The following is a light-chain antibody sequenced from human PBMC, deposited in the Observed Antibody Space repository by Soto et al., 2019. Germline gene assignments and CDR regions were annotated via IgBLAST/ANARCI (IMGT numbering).Light chain of an antibody. J-gene: IGKJ4*01. CDR1: QDIRDD. CDR3: LQDYSYPLT. V-gene: IGKV1-6*01. Sequence: AIPMTQSPSSLSASVGDRVTITCRASQDIRDDLGWYQQKPGKAPKLLIYAASNFLSGVPSRFSGSGSGTGFTLTISSLQPEDFATYYCLQDYSYPLTFGGGTKVEIK. CDR2: AAS.